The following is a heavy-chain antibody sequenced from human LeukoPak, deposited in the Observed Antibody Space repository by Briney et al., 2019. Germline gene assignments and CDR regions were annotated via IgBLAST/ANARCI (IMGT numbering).Heavy chain of an antibody. V-gene: IGHV3-15*01. CDR3: TPRIGYAYGSHFDY. CDR1: GFTFSDYP. J-gene: IGHJ4*02. D-gene: IGHD5-18*01. Sequence: PGGSLRLSCAASGFTFSDYPMSWVRQAPGKGLEWVGRIKSKTDGGTTDYAAPVKGRFTISRDDSKNTLYLQMNSLKTEDTAVYYCTPRIGYAYGSHFDYWGQGTLVTVSS. CDR2: IKSKTDGGTT.